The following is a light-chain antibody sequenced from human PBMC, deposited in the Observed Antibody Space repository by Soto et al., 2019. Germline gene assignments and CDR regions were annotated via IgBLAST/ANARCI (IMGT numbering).Light chain of an antibody. CDR1: QSVSSSY. Sequence: ESVLTQSPGTLSLSPGERATLSCRASQSVSSSYLAWYQQKPGQAPRLLIYGASSRATGIPDRFSGSGSGTDFTLTISRLEPEDFAVYYCQQYGSSPETFDQGTKLDIK. CDR2: GAS. J-gene: IGKJ1*01. CDR3: QQYGSSPET. V-gene: IGKV3-20*01.